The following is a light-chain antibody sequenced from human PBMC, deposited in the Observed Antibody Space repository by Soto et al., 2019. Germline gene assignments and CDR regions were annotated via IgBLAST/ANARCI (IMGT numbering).Light chain of an antibody. CDR3: SSYTSSSSVV. Sequence: QSALTQPASVSGSPGQSITISCTGTSSDVGGHNYVSWYQQHPGKAPKNMIYEVNNGPSGVSDRFSGSKSGNTASLTISGLQAEDEADYYCSSYTSSSSVVFGGGTKLTVL. CDR1: SSDVGGHNY. J-gene: IGLJ2*01. V-gene: IGLV2-14*01. CDR2: EVN.